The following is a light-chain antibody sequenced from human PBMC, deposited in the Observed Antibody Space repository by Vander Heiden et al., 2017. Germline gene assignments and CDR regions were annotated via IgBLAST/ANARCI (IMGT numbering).Light chain of an antibody. Sequence: AIRMTQSPSSFSASTGDRVTITCRASQGISSYLASYQQKPGKAPKLLIYAASTLQSGVPSTFTPSRSGTDFTLTISCLQSEHFTTYYCQQYYSYPRTFGQGTKVELK. V-gene: IGKV1-8*01. J-gene: IGKJ1*01. CDR3: QQYYSYPRT. CDR2: AAS. CDR1: QGISSY.